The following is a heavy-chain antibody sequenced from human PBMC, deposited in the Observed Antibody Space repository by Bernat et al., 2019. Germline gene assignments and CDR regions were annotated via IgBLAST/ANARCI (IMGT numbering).Heavy chain of an antibody. Sequence: QVQLVESGGGLVKPGGSLRLSCAASGFTFSDYYMSWIRQAPGKGLEWVSYIRSSSSYTNYADSVKGRFTISRDNAKNSLYLQMNSLRAEDTAVYYCAREGITMVRGRGYYFDYWGQGTLVTVSS. J-gene: IGHJ4*02. CDR1: GFTFSDYY. CDR2: IRSSSSYT. D-gene: IGHD3-10*01. CDR3: AREGITMVRGRGYYFDY. V-gene: IGHV3-11*05.